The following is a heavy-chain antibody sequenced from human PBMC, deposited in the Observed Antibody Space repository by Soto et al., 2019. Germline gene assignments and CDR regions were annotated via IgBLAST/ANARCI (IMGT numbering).Heavy chain of an antibody. CDR1: GFTFSSYA. Sequence: GGSLRLSCAASGFTFSSYAMSWVRQAPGKGLEWVSAISGSGGSTYYADSVKGRFTISRDNSKNTLYLQMNSLRAEDTAVYYCAKPRGRDYYYYGMDVWGQGTTVTVSS. V-gene: IGHV3-23*01. J-gene: IGHJ6*02. D-gene: IGHD3-10*01. CDR2: ISGSGGST. CDR3: AKPRGRDYYYYGMDV.